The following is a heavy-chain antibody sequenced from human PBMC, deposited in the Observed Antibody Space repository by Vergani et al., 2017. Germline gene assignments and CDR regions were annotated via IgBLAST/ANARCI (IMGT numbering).Heavy chain of an antibody. CDR2: IYTSGST. CDR1: GGSISSGSYY. CDR3: AEGRAGGLFDC. V-gene: IGHV4-61*02. Sequence: QVQLQESGPGLVKPSQTLSLTCTVSGGSISSGSYYWSWIRQPAGKGLEWIGRIYTSGSTNYNPSLKSRVTMSVDTTKNQFSLKLSSVTAADTAVYYCAEGRAGGLFDCWGRETLVAVSS. D-gene: IGHD6-13*01. J-gene: IGHJ4*02.